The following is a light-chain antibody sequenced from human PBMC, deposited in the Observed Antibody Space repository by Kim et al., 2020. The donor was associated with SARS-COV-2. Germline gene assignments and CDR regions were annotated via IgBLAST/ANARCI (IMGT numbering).Light chain of an antibody. V-gene: IGKV1-5*01. CDR3: QQYNGYPWT. CDR2: DAS. Sequence: ASVVDSVSITCRASQSISHWVAWYQQKPGKAPELLIYDASNLESGVPSRFSGSGSGTEFTLTISGLQPDDFATYYCQQYNGYPWTFGQGTKVDIK. J-gene: IGKJ1*01. CDR1: QSISHW.